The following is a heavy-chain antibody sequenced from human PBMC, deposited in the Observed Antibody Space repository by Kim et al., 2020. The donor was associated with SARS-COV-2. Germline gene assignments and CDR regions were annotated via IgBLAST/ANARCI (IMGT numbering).Heavy chain of an antibody. Sequence: SETLSLTCTVSGYSISSGYYWGWIRQPPGKGLEWIGSIYHSGSTYYNPSLKSRVTISVDTSKNQFSLKLSSVTAADTAVYYCASLGGYSYGYVMGYFDYWGQGTLVTVSS. CDR2: IYHSGST. CDR1: GYSISSGYY. V-gene: IGHV4-38-2*02. D-gene: IGHD5-18*01. J-gene: IGHJ4*02. CDR3: ASLGGYSYGYVMGYFDY.